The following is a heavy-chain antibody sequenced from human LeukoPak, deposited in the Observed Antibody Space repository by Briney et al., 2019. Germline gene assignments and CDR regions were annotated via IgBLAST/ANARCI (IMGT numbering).Heavy chain of an antibody. CDR1: GYTFSNYW. J-gene: IGHJ4*02. Sequence: PGESLKISCKGSGYTFSNYWIGWVRQMPGKGLEWMGIIYPGDSDTRYSPSFQGQVTISVDKSINTAYLQWSSLKASDTAMYYCGRDIGLTTAYFDSWGQRTLVTVSS. V-gene: IGHV5-51*01. CDR2: IYPGDSDT. CDR3: GRDIGLTTAYFDS. D-gene: IGHD5-12*01.